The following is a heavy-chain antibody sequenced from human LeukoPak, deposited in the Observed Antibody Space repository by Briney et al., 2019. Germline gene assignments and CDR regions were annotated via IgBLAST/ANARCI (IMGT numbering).Heavy chain of an antibody. CDR2: IYHSGST. J-gene: IGHJ4*02. D-gene: IGHD2-15*01. Sequence: SETLSLTCAVYGGSFSGYYWSWIRQPPGKGLEWIGYIYHSGSTYYNPSLKSRVTISVDRSKNQFSLKLSSVTAADTAVYYCARGYCSGGSCNDYWGQGTLVTVSS. CDR1: GGSFSGYY. CDR3: ARGYCSGGSCNDY. V-gene: IGHV4-34*01.